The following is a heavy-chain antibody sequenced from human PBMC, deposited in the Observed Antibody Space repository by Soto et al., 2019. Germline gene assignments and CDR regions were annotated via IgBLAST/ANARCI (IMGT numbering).Heavy chain of an antibody. CDR2: IYPGDSDT. Sequence: PGESLKISCKGSVYSFTSYWIGWVRQMPGKGLEWMGIIYPGDSDTRYSPSFQGQVTISADKSISTAYLQWSSLKASDTAMYYCARDHYYDSSGYLRVGMDVWGQGTTVTVSS. J-gene: IGHJ6*02. D-gene: IGHD3-22*01. CDR3: ARDHYYDSSGYLRVGMDV. CDR1: VYSFTSYW. V-gene: IGHV5-51*01.